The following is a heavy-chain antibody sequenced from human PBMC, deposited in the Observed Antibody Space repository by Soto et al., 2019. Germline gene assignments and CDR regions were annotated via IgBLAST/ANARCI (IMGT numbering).Heavy chain of an antibody. CDR1: GFTFSSYA. V-gene: IGHV3-64D*06. D-gene: IGHD2-8*01. CDR2: ISSNGGST. Sequence: LRLSCSASGFTFSSYAMHWVRQAPGKGLEYVSAISSNGGSTYYADSVKGRFTISRDNSKNTLYLQMSSLRAEDTAVYYCVKEENIVLMYYFDYWGQGTLVTVSS. CDR3: VKEENIVLMYYFDY. J-gene: IGHJ4*02.